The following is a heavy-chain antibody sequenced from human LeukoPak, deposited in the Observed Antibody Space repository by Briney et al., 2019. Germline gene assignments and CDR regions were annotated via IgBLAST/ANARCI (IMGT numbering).Heavy chain of an antibody. V-gene: IGHV4-4*07. CDR1: GGSISSYY. J-gene: IGHJ4*02. Sequence: SETLSLNCTVSGGSISSYYWSWIRQPAGKGLEWIGRINTSGSTNYNPSLKSRVTMSVDTSKNQFSLKLSSVTAADTAVYYCARDAITYYYDSSGYYSYFDYWGQGTLVTVSS. CDR3: ARDAITYYYDSSGYYSYFDY. CDR2: INTSGST. D-gene: IGHD3-22*01.